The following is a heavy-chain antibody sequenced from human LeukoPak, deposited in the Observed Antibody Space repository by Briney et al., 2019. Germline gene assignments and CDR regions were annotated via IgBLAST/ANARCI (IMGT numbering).Heavy chain of an antibody. D-gene: IGHD5-24*01. CDR3: ARSDVEMATITYFDY. Sequence: SVKVSCKASGGTFSSYAISWVRQAPGQGLEWMGGIIPIFGTANYAQKFQGRVTITTDESTSTAYMELSSLGSEDTAVYYCARSDVEMATITYFDYWGQGTLVTVSS. CDR2: IIPIFGTA. CDR1: GGTFSSYA. V-gene: IGHV1-69*05. J-gene: IGHJ4*02.